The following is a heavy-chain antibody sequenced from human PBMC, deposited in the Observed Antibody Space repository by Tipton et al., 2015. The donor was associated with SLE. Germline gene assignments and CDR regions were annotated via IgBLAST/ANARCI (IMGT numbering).Heavy chain of an antibody. J-gene: IGHJ3*02. Sequence: TLSLTCTVSGGSISSSSYYWDWIRQPPGKGLEWIGSIYYSGSTISVDTSKNQFSLKLSSVTAADTAVYYCAGNSGTDAFDIWGQGTMVTVSS. CDR1: GGSISSSSYY. D-gene: IGHD1-1*01. V-gene: IGHV4-39*01. CDR2: IYYSGS. CDR3: AGNSGTDAFDI.